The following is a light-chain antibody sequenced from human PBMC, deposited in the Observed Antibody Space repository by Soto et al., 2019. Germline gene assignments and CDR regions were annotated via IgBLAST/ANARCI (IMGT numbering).Light chain of an antibody. CDR3: QQLNGYQLA. Sequence: DIQLTQSPSFLSASVGDTVTITCRASQGMSTYLAWYQQKPGKVPKLLIRSASTLQSGVPPRFSGGGSGTEFTLTFLTLQPDDSGIYYCQQLNGYQLAFGGGTNVEIK. V-gene: IGKV1-9*01. CDR2: SAS. J-gene: IGKJ4*01. CDR1: QGMSTY.